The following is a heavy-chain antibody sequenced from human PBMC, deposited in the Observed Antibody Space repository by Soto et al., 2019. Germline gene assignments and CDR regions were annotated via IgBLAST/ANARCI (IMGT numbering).Heavy chain of an antibody. CDR3: ARIPVDTYMINWFDP. J-gene: IGHJ5*02. D-gene: IGHD5-18*01. V-gene: IGHV4-61*01. Sequence: QVQLQESGPGLVKPSETLSLTCTVSGGSLSSGSYYWSWIRQPPGKGLEWIGYIYFSGTTNYNPSLKRRVTISVDTSTTQFSLKLTSVTAADTAVYYCARIPVDTYMINWFDPWGQGTLVTVSS. CDR1: GGSLSSGSYY. CDR2: IYFSGTT.